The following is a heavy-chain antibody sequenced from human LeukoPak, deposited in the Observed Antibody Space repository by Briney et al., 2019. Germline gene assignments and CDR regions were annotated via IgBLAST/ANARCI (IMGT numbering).Heavy chain of an antibody. V-gene: IGHV4-4*07. J-gene: IGHJ5*02. D-gene: IGHD2-2*01. CDR1: GGSISSYY. Sequence: PSETLSLTCTVSGGSISSYYWSWIRQPAGKGLEWIGRIYTSGSTNYNPSLKSRVTMSVDTSKNQFSLKLSSVTAADTAVYYCARGAFFVVVPAASSALDGGNWFDPWGQGTLVTVSS. CDR3: ARGAFFVVVPAASSALDGGNWFDP. CDR2: IYTSGST.